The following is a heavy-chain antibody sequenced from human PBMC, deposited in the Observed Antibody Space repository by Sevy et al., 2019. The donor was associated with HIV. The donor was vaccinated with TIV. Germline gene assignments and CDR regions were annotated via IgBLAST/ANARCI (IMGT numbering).Heavy chain of an antibody. CDR1: GFTFSSYS. J-gene: IGHJ6*03. Sequence: GGSLRLSCAVSGFTFSSYSMNWVRQAPGKGLEWVSSISSSSSYIYYADSVKGRFTISRDNAKNSLYLQMNSLRAEDTAVYYCAREDQYYDFWSGYAHYYYYYMDVWGKGTTVTVSS. CDR3: AREDQYYDFWSGYAHYYYYYMDV. V-gene: IGHV3-21*01. D-gene: IGHD3-3*01. CDR2: ISSSSSYI.